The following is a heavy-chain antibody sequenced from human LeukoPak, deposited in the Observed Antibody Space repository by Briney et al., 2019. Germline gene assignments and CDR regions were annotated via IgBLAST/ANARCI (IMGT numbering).Heavy chain of an antibody. D-gene: IGHD3-22*01. CDR2: IYYSGST. J-gene: IGHJ5*02. CDR1: GGSFSSYY. V-gene: IGHV4-59*12. CDR3: ARSRRGYDSSGYYYERFGTFDP. Sequence: PSETLSLTCTVSGGSFSSYYWSWLRQPPGKGLEWIGYIYYSGSTNYNPSLKSRVTISVDTYKNQFSLKLSSVTDADTAVYYCARSRRGYDSSGYYYERFGTFDPWGQGTLVTVSS.